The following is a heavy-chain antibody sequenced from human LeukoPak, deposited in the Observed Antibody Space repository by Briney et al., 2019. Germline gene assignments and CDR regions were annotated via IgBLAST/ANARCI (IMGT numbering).Heavy chain of an antibody. CDR3: ARIGHEDYYFDY. CDR2: IYYSGST. V-gene: IGHV4-59*01. J-gene: IGHJ4*02. CDR1: GGSFSGYY. Sequence: SETLSLTCAVYGGSFSGYYWSWIRQPPGKGLEWIGYIYYSGSTNYNPSLKSRVTISVDTSKNQFSLKLSSVTAADTAVYYCARIGHEDYYFDYWGQGTLVTVSS.